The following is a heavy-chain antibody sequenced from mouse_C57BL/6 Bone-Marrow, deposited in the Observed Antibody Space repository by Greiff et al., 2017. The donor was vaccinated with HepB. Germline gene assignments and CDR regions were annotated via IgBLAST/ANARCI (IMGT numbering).Heavy chain of an antibody. V-gene: IGHV1-43*01. CDR3: ASGFYWYFDV. Sequence: VQLKQSGPELVKPGASVKISCKASGYSFTGYYMHWVKQSSEKSLEWIGEINPSTGGTSYNQKFKGKATLTVDRSSSTAYMQLKSLTSEDSAVYYCASGFYWYFDVWGTGTTVTVSS. CDR1: GYSFTGYY. J-gene: IGHJ1*03. CDR2: INPSTGGT. D-gene: IGHD2-2*01.